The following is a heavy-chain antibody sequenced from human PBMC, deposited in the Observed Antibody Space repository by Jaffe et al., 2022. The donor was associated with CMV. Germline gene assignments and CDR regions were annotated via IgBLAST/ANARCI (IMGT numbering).Heavy chain of an antibody. CDR2: IYSGGST. V-gene: IGHV3-53*01. D-gene: IGHD3-9*01. J-gene: IGHJ6*02. CDR1: GFTVSSNY. Sequence: EVQLVESGGGLIQPGGSLRLSCAASGFTVSSNYMSWVRQAPGKGLEWVSVIYSGGSTYYADSVKGRFTISRDNSKNTLYLQMNSLRAEDTAVYYCARGRDILTGPPDGMDVWGQGTTVTVSS. CDR3: ARGRDILTGPPDGMDV.